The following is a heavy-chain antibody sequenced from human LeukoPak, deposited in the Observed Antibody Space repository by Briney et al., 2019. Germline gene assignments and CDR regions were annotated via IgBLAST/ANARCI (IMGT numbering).Heavy chain of an antibody. CDR1: GFTFNGYW. CDR3: ARAHSSGYFWAYYFDY. V-gene: IGHV3-7*03. Sequence: SGGSLRLSCAASGFTFNGYWMSWVRQAPGKGLEWVANIKQDGSGKYYVDSVKGRFTISRDNAKNSLYLQMNSLRAEDTAVYYCARAHSSGYFWAYYFDYWGQGTLVTVSS. CDR2: IKQDGSGK. J-gene: IGHJ4*02. D-gene: IGHD3-22*01.